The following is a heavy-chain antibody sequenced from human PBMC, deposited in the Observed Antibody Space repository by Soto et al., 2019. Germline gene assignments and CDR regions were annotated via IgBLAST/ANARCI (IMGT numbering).Heavy chain of an antibody. D-gene: IGHD3-10*01. V-gene: IGHV3-48*01. CDR1: GFTFSSYS. CDR2: ISSSSSTI. J-gene: IGHJ3*02. CDR3: ARVRYYGSGSNLDI. Sequence: PGGSLRLSCAASGFTFSSYSMNWVRQAPGKGLEWVSYISSSSSTIYYADSVKGRFTISRDNAKNSLYLQMNSLRAEDTAVYYCARVRYYGSGSNLDIWGQGTMVTVSS.